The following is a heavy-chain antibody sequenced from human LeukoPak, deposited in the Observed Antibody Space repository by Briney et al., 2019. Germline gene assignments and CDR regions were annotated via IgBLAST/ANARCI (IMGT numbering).Heavy chain of an antibody. Sequence: ASVKVSCKASGGTFSSYAISWVRRAPGQGLEWMGGIIPIFGTANYAQKFQGRVTITADESTSTAYMELSSLRSEDTAVYYCARGLVEGTYYYYYYYMDVWGKGTTVTISS. CDR2: IIPIFGTA. J-gene: IGHJ6*03. D-gene: IGHD1-7*01. CDR3: ARGLVEGTYYYYYYYMDV. V-gene: IGHV1-69*13. CDR1: GGTFSSYA.